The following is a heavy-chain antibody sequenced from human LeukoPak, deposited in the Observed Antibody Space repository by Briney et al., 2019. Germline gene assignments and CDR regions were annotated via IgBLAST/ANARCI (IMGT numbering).Heavy chain of an antibody. J-gene: IGHJ4*02. CDR2: IYYSGST. Sequence: SETLSLTCTVPGGSIRGYYWSWIRQPPGKGLGWVGDIYYSGSTNYNPSLKSGVTMSVDTSKNQFSLKLSSVTAADTAVYYCARFEIGVDYNDTTGGFDYWAWEPWSPSPQ. D-gene: IGHD3-22*01. CDR1: GGSIRGYY. CDR3: ARFEIGVDYNDTTGGFDY. V-gene: IGHV4-59*01.